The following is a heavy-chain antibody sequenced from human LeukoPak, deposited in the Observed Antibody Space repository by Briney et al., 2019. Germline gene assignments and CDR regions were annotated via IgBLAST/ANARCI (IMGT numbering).Heavy chain of an antibody. V-gene: IGHV1-18*01. CDR1: GYTFTSYG. CDR2: ISAYNGNT. Sequence: ASVKVSCKASGYTFTSYGISWVRQAPGQGLEWMGWISAYNGNTNYAQKLQGRVTMTTDTSTSTAYMELRSLRSDDTAVYYCARVERRLFIRETNFDCWGQGTLVTVSS. J-gene: IGHJ4*02. D-gene: IGHD5-12*01. CDR3: ARVERRLFIRETNFDC.